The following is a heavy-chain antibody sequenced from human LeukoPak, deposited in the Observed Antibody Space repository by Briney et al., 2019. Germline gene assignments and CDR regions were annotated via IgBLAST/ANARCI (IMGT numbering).Heavy chain of an antibody. J-gene: IGHJ4*02. CDR2: IYYSGST. Sequence: SETLSLTCTVSGGSISSYYWSWIRQPPGRGLEWIGYIYYSGSTNYNPSLKSRVTISVDTSKIQFSLKLSSVTAADTAVYYCARATMTTMTTSPVWGQGTLVTVSS. D-gene: IGHD4-17*01. CDR1: GGSISSYY. V-gene: IGHV4-59*01. CDR3: ARATMTTMTTSPV.